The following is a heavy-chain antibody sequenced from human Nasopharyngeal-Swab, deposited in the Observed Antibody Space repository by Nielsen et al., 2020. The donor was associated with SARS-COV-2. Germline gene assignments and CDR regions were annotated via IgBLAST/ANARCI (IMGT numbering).Heavy chain of an antibody. D-gene: IGHD3-22*01. CDR3: ARGRGSSGYYPTDY. J-gene: IGHJ4*02. V-gene: IGHV7-4-1*02. Sequence: ASVKVSCKTSGYTFTSYGISWVRQAPGQGLEWMGWINTNTGTPTYAQGFTGRFVFSLDTSVSTAYLQISSLKPEDTGVYYCARGRGSSGYYPTDYWGQGTLVTVSS. CDR1: GYTFTSYG. CDR2: INTNTGTP.